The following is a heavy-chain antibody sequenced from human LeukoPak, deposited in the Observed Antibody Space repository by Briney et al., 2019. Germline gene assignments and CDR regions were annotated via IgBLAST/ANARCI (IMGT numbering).Heavy chain of an antibody. J-gene: IGHJ2*01. CDR2: INTSGGST. CDR1: RYTFTSYY. CDR3: ARDGSSVGDAWFFDL. Sequence: ASVKVSCKASRYTFTSYYLHWVRQPPGQEVEWMGIINTSGGSTSYAQKFQRRANMPRDTSTSKVYMKLSSLRSEDTAVYYCARDGSSVGDAWFFDLWGGGRLVSVSS. V-gene: IGHV1-46*03. D-gene: IGHD2-21*02.